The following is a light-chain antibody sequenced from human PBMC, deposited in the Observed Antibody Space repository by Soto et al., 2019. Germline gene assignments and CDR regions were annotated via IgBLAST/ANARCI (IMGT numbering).Light chain of an antibody. V-gene: IGKV1-5*03. J-gene: IGKJ3*01. Sequence: DIQMTQSPSTLSASVGDRVTITCRASQSIGTWLAWYQQKPGKAPKLLIYKASSLEGGVPSRFSGSGSGTDFNITISSLQPEDFATYYCQQFNSFLTFGPGTKVDIK. CDR3: QQFNSFLT. CDR1: QSIGTW. CDR2: KAS.